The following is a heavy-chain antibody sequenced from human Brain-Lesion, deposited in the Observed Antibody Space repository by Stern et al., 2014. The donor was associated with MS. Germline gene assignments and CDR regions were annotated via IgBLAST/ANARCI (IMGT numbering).Heavy chain of an antibody. Sequence: VQLVESGPGLVKPSETLSLTCTVSGGSISSSTYYWAWIRQPPGKGLEWIGNIYYSCFTYYNPSLKSRVTISVDMSKNQFSLKLSSVTAADTAIYYCARHDSVPRPSQLYSARDRGPGYFDYWGQGTLVTVSS. CDR2: IYYSCFT. D-gene: IGHD1-26*01. J-gene: IGHJ4*02. CDR1: GGSISSSTYY. CDR3: ARHDSVPRPSQLYSARDRGPGYFDY. V-gene: IGHV4-39*01.